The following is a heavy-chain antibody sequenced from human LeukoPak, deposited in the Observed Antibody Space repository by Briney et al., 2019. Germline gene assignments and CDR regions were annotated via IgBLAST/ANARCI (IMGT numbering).Heavy chain of an antibody. Sequence: PGGSLRLSCGASGFILSDYFMTWVRQAPGKGLEWVANMESDGSEKYYVDSVKGRFTISRDNAKNSLYLQMSSLRAEDTAVYYCARLMTAVSNFDYWGQGTLVTVSS. D-gene: IGHD4-17*01. CDR1: GFILSDYF. CDR2: MESDGSEK. CDR3: ARLMTAVSNFDY. V-gene: IGHV3-7*01. J-gene: IGHJ4*02.